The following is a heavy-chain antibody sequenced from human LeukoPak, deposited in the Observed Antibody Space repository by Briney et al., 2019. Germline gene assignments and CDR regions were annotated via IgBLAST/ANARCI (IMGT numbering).Heavy chain of an antibody. CDR3: AREPKERLLLSRAFDI. Sequence: SETLSLTCTVSGGSIGSSSYYWGWIRQPPGKGLEWIGSIYYSGSTYYNPSLKSRVTISVDTSKNQFSLKLSSVTAADTAVYYCAREPKERLLLSRAFDIWGQGTMVTVSS. CDR1: GGSIGSSSYY. CDR2: IYYSGST. D-gene: IGHD2-15*01. V-gene: IGHV4-39*07. J-gene: IGHJ3*02.